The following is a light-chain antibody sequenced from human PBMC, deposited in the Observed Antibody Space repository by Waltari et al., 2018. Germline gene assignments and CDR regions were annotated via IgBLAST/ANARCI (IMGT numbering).Light chain of an antibody. CDR1: QSLVHSDGRTY. Sequence: VVVTQSPLSLPVTLGQPASISCRSSQSLVHSDGRTYLNWFQQRPGQSPRRLIYRVSNRDSGVPDRFSGSGSGTDFTLRISRVEAEDVGVYYCMAGTHWPPYTFGQGTKLEIK. J-gene: IGKJ2*01. CDR3: MAGTHWPPYT. CDR2: RVS. V-gene: IGKV2-30*02.